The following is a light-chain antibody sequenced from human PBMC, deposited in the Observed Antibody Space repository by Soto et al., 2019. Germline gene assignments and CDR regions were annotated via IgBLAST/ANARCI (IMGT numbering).Light chain of an antibody. V-gene: IGLV1-40*01. J-gene: IGLJ2*01. CDR3: QSYDISLSGVI. CDR1: SSNIGAPYD. CDR2: GNN. Sequence: QSVLTQPPSVSGAPGQRVTISCTGSSSNIGAPYDVHWYQMLPGTAPKLLIYGNNNRPSGVPDRFSGSRSGTSASLAIIGLQAEDEADYYCQSYDISLSGVIFGGGTKLTVL.